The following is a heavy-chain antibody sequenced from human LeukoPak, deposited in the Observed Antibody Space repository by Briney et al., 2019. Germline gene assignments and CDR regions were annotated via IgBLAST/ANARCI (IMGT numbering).Heavy chain of an antibody. D-gene: IGHD3-22*01. Sequence: GSLRLSCAASGFTFSSYAMHWVRQAPGKGLEWVAVISYDGSNKYYADSVKGRFTISRDNSKNTLYLQMNSLRAEDTAVYYCVRENYYDSSGPSWGQGTLVTVSS. CDR2: ISYDGSNK. V-gene: IGHV3-30-3*01. J-gene: IGHJ5*02. CDR3: VRENYYDSSGPS. CDR1: GFTFSSYA.